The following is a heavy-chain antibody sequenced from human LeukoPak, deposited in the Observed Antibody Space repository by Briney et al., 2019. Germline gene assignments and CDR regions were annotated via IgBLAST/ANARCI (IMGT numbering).Heavy chain of an antibody. V-gene: IGHV1-2*02. CDR1: GYTFTGYY. CDR2: TNPNSGGI. J-gene: IGHJ2*01. Sequence: ASVTVSCKASGYTFTGYYMHWLRQAPGQGLEWMGWTNPNSGGINYAQKFQGRVTMTRDTYISTAYMELSRLRSDDTAVYFCARVGGELDFDLWGRGTLVSVSS. D-gene: IGHD1-26*01. CDR3: ARVGGELDFDL.